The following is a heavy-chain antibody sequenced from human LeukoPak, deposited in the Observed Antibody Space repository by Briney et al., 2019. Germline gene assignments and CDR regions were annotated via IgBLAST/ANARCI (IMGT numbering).Heavy chain of an antibody. J-gene: IGHJ4*02. V-gene: IGHV3-73*01. Sequence: GGSLRLSCAASGFTFSSYAMSWVRQASGKGLEWVGRIRSKANSYATAYAASVKGRFTISRDNSKSTLCLQMNSLRAEDTAVYYCAKQLGYCSDGSCYFPYWGQGTLVTVSS. D-gene: IGHD2-15*01. CDR1: GFTFSSYA. CDR2: IRSKANSYAT. CDR3: AKQLGYCSDGSCYFPY.